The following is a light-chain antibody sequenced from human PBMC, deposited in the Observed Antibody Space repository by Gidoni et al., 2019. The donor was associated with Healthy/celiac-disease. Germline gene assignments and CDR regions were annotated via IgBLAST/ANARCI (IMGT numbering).Light chain of an antibody. CDR3: CSYAGSSTFADVV. Sequence: QSALTQPASVSGSPGRSITISCTGTSSDVGSYNLVSWYQQHPGKAPKLMIYEGSKRPSGVSNRFSGSKSGNTASLTISGLQAEDEADYYCCSYAGSSTFADVVFGGGTKLTVL. J-gene: IGLJ2*01. CDR1: SSDVGSYNL. V-gene: IGLV2-23*03. CDR2: EGS.